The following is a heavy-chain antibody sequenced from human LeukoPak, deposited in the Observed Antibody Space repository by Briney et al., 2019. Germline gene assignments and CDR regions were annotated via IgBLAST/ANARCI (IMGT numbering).Heavy chain of an antibody. CDR2: ISAYNGNT. Sequence: GASVKVSSKASGYTFTSYSISWVRQALGQGLEWMGWISAYNGNTIYAQKVKGRVTMTTDTSTSTAYMELRSLKSDDTAVYYCARASYCRGGSCYSDYWGQGTLVTVSS. CDR3: ARASYCRGGSCYSDY. J-gene: IGHJ4*02. V-gene: IGHV1-18*01. CDR1: GYTFTSYS. D-gene: IGHD2-15*01.